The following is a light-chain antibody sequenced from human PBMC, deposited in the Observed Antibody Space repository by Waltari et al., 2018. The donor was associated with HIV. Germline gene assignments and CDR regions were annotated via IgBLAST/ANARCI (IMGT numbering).Light chain of an antibody. J-gene: IGLJ2*01. CDR3: MLYMGSDTWL. V-gene: IGLV8-61*01. CDR2: TTD. CDR1: SGSVTSRPY. Sequence: QTVVTQEPSSSVSPGGTVTHTWGLNSGSVTSRPYPTWYQQTPGQAPRTLIFTTDIRSSGVPDRFAGSILGSKAALTITGAQADDESDYHCMLYMGSDTWLFGGGTRLTVL.